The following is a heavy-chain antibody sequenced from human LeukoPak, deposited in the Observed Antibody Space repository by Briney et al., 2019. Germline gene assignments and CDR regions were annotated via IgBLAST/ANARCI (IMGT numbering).Heavy chain of an antibody. D-gene: IGHD3-16*01. V-gene: IGHV3-49*04. CDR1: GFTFGDYA. CDR2: IRSKAYGGTT. J-gene: IGHJ4*02. CDR3: TRGMGVY. Sequence: GGSLRLSCTASGFTFGDYAMSWVRQAPGKGMEWVGFIRSKAYGGTTEYAASVKGRFTISRDDSKSIAYLQMNSLKTEDTAVYYCTRGMGVYWGQGTLVTVSS.